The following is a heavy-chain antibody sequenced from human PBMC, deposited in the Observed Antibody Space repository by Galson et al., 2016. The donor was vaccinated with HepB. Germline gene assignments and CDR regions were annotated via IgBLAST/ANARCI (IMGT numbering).Heavy chain of an antibody. CDR3: ARSYLLGRGFGW. D-gene: IGHD7-27*01. V-gene: IGHV6-1*01. CDR2: TYYRSDWRS. J-gene: IGHJ4*02. Sequence: WLGRTYYRSDWRSDYADSLKSRIAINPDTSKNQFSLQLNSVTPDDTAVYYCARSYLLGRGFGWWGQGTLVTVSS.